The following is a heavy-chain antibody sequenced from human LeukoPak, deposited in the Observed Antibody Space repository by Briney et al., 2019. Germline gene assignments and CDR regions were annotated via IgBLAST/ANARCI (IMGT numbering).Heavy chain of an antibody. D-gene: IGHD3-9*01. V-gene: IGHV4-59*01. J-gene: IGHJ4*02. CDR2: IYYSGST. CDR1: GGSISSYY. CDR3: ASLNYDILTGYYTHFDY. Sequence: PSETLSLTCTVSGGSISSYYWSWIRQPPGKGLEWIGYIYYSGSTNYNPSLKSRVTISVDTSKNQFSLKLSSVTAADTAVYYCASLNYDILTGYYTHFDYWGQGTLVTVSS.